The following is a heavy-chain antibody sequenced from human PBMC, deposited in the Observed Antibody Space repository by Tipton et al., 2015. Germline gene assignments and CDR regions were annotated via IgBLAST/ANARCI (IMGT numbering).Heavy chain of an antibody. CDR2: IRYSGST. CDR1: SDSISKYY. CDR3: AGGAYTYNWFDP. Sequence: TLSLTCTVSSDSISKYYWTWIRQPPGKELEWIGYIRYSGSTNYNPSLKSRVTISVDTSKTQFSLKVSSVTAADTTMYYCAGGAYTYNWFDPWGQGTLVTVSS. V-gene: IGHV4-59*01. D-gene: IGHD2-2*02. J-gene: IGHJ5*02.